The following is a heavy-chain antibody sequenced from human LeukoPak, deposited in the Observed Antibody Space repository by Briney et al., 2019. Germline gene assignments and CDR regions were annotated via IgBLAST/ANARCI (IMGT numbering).Heavy chain of an antibody. CDR1: GYSFTSYW. CDR2: IYPGDSDT. Sequence: GESLKISCKGSGYSFTSYWIGWVRQMPGKGLEWMGVIYPGDSDTRYSPSFQGQVTISADKSISTAYLQWSSLKASDTAMYYCARTLNYYDSSGRNHYYYYGMDVWGQGTTVTVSS. J-gene: IGHJ6*02. CDR3: ARTLNYYDSSGRNHYYYYGMDV. D-gene: IGHD3-22*01. V-gene: IGHV5-51*01.